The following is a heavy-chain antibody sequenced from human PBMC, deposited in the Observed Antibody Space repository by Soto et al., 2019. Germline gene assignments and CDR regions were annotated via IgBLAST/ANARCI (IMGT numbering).Heavy chain of an antibody. CDR2: INSDGSST. CDR3: ARVFPAGGGVRYFDL. CDR1: GFTFSSYW. J-gene: IGHJ2*01. V-gene: IGHV3-74*01. Sequence: GGSLRLSCAASGFTFSSYWMHWVRQAPGKGLVWVSRINSDGSSTSYADSVKGRFTISRDNAKNTLYLQMNSLRAEDTAVYYCARVFPAGGGVRYFDLWGRGTLVTVSS. D-gene: IGHD3-10*01.